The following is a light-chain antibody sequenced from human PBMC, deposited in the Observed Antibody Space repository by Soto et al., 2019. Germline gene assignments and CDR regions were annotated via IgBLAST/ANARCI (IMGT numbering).Light chain of an antibody. CDR1: QGISNY. Sequence: DIQMTQSPSSLSASVGERETNTYRASQGISNYLAWYQQKPGKVPKLLIYAASPLQSGVPSRLRGSGSGTDFTLTINSLQPEHVATYYCQKYNSAPLTFGGGTKVDIK. V-gene: IGKV1-27*01. J-gene: IGKJ4*01. CDR3: QKYNSAPLT. CDR2: AAS.